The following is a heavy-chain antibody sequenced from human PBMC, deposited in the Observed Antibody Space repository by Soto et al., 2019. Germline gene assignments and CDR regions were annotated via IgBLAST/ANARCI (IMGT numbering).Heavy chain of an antibody. V-gene: IGHV3-30*18. D-gene: IGHD5-18*01. CDR1: GFSFHSYS. CDR3: AKESVEATYSYDGRDV. CDR2: VSFDSKNK. J-gene: IGHJ6*02. Sequence: PGGSLRLSCVGSGFSFHSYSLHWVRQAPGKGLEWVATVSFDSKNKYYIDSVEGRFTISRDNSKNVMSLQMNSLRHEDTAVYYCAKESVEATYSYDGRDVGGPGT.